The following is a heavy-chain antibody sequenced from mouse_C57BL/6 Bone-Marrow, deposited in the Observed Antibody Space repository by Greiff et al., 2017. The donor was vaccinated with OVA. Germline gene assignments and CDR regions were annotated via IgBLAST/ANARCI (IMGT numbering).Heavy chain of an antibody. D-gene: IGHD1-1*01. CDR2: IDPEDGDT. CDR3: TPTVVPYYYTMDY. V-gene: IGHV14-1*01. J-gene: IGHJ4*01. Sequence: EVQLQQSGAELVRPGASVKLSCTASGFNIKDYYMHWVKQRPEQGLEWIGRIDPEDGDTEYAPKFQGKATMTADTSSNTAYLQLSSLTSEDTAVYNSTPTVVPYYYTMDYWGQGTSDTVSS. CDR1: GFNIKDYY.